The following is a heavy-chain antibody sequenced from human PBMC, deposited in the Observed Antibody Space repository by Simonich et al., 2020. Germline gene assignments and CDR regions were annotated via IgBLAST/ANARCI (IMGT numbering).Heavy chain of an antibody. Sequence: QVQLVQSGAEVKKPGASVKVSCKDSGYTYTGYYMHWGRQAPGQWLEWMGCISPTRSGKNNAQRFQGRVTMTRDTAISTADWELSRLRSDDTAVYYCARDRAARYYSSYYMDVWGKGTTVTVSS. CDR1: GYTYTGYY. J-gene: IGHJ6*03. CDR3: ARDRAARYYSSYYMDV. D-gene: IGHD6-6*01. V-gene: IGHV1-2*02. CDR2: ISPTRSGK.